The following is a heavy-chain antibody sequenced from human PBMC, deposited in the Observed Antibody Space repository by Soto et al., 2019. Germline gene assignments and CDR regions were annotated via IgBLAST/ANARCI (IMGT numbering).Heavy chain of an antibody. D-gene: IGHD3-3*01. CDR3: ARAYDFWSGYAATKYFVY. J-gene: IGHJ4*02. V-gene: IGHV4-59*01. Sequence: PSETLSLTCTVSGGSISSYYWSWIRQPPGKGLEWIGYIYYSGSTNYNPSLKSRVTISVDTSKNQFSLKLSSVTAADTAVYYCARAYDFWSGYAATKYFVYWGQGTMVTVSS. CDR2: IYYSGST. CDR1: GGSISSYY.